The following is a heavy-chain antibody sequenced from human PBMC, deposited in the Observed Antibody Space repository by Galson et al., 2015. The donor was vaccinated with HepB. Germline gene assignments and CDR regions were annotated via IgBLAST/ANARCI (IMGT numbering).Heavy chain of an antibody. D-gene: IGHD3-9*01. CDR2: IYPGDSDT. CDR3: ARSPYAYDILTGSYPAGWFDP. Sequence: QSGAEVKKPGESLKISCKGSGSSFTSYWTGWVRQMPGKGLEWMGIIYPGDSDTRYSPSFQGQVTISADKSISTAYLQWSSLKASDTAMYYCARSPYAYDILTGSYPAGWFDPWGQGTLVTVSS. CDR1: GSSFTSYW. V-gene: IGHV5-51*01. J-gene: IGHJ5*02.